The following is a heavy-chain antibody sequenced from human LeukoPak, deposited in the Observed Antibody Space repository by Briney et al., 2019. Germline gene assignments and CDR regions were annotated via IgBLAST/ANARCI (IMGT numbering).Heavy chain of an antibody. CDR2: INPSSGGT. Sequence: ASVKVSCKASGYTFTGYYIQWVRQAPGQGLEWMGWINPSSGGTSYAQKFQGRVTMTRDTSITTAYMELSSLRFDDTAVYYCARVFYCSGGICYLNFWGQGTLVTVSS. D-gene: IGHD2-8*02. CDR3: ARVFYCSGGICYLNF. V-gene: IGHV1-2*02. CDR1: GYTFTGYY. J-gene: IGHJ4*02.